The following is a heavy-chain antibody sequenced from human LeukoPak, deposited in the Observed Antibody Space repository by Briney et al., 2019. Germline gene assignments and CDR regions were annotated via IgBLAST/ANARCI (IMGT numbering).Heavy chain of an antibody. CDR1: GGSFSGYY. J-gene: IGHJ4*02. CDR3: ARIRPRGGYNY. CDR2: INHSGST. D-gene: IGHD5-24*01. Sequence: SETLSLTCAVYGGSFSGYYWSWIRQPPGKGLEWIGEINHSGSTNYNPSLKSRVTISVDTSKNQFSLKLCSVTAADTAVYYCARIRPRGGYNYWGQGTLVTVSS. V-gene: IGHV4-34*01.